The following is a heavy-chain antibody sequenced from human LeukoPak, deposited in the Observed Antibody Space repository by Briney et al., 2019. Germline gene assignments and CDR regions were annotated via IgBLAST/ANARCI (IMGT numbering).Heavy chain of an antibody. CDR1: GDSISAYY. D-gene: IGHD3-3*01. CDR2: IYTNGSA. V-gene: IGHV4-4*09. Sequence: ASETLSLTCTVSGDSISAYYWSWIRQPPGKGLEWIGHIYTNGSANYNPSLKSRVTFSLATSTNHFSLRLTSVTAADTAVYYGARLHHQSAFWSGSYALFDYWGQGTLVTVSS. CDR3: ARLHHQSAFWSGSYALFDY. J-gene: IGHJ4*02.